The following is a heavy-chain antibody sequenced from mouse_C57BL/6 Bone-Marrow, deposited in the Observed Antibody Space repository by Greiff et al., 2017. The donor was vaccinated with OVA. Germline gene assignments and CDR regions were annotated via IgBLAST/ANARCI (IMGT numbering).Heavy chain of an antibody. J-gene: IGHJ1*03. CDR1: GYSITSGYY. V-gene: IGHV3-6*01. CDR3: AREPIYYGSSQWYFDV. D-gene: IGHD1-1*01. Sequence: DVKLQESGPGLVKPSQSLSLTCSVTGYSITSGYYWYWIRQFPGNKLEWMGYISYDGSNNYNPSLKNRISITHDTSKNQFFLKLNSVTTEDTATYYCAREPIYYGSSQWYFDVWGTGTTVTVSS. CDR2: ISYDGSN.